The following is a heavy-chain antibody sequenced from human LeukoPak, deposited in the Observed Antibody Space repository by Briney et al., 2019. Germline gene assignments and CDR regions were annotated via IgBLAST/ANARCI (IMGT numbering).Heavy chain of an antibody. CDR1: GGSFSGYY. J-gene: IGHJ4*02. D-gene: IGHD6-19*01. Sequence: SETLSLTCAVYGGSFSGYYWSWIRQPPGKGLEWIGYIYYSGSTNYNPSLKSRVTISVDTSKNQFSLKLNSVTAADTAVYYCARESSGWYGVDYWAQGTLVTVSS. CDR2: IYYSGST. V-gene: IGHV4-59*01. CDR3: ARESSGWYGVDY.